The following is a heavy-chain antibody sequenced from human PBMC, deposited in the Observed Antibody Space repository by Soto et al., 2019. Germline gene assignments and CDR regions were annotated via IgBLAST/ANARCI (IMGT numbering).Heavy chain of an antibody. V-gene: IGHV3-23*01. J-gene: IGHJ3*02. CDR3: AKDQGTSESIRDSFDI. Sequence: EVQLLESGGGLVQPGGSLRLSCAASGFTFSSYAMSWVRQAPGKGLEWVSAISGSGGSTYYADYVKGRFTISRDNSKNTLYLHMNGLRAEDTAVYYCAKDQGTSESIRDSFDIWGQGTMVTVSS. CDR1: GFTFSSYA. CDR2: ISGSGGST. D-gene: IGHD2-2*01.